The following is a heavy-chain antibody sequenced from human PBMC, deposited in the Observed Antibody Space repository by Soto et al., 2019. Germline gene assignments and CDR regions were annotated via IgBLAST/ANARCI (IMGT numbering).Heavy chain of an antibody. Sequence: PGESLKISCKGSGYSFTSYWISWVRQMPGKGLEWMGRIDPSDSYTNYSPSFQGQVTISADKSISTAYLQWSSLKASDTAMYYCAIIAVAGSYYYYYGMDVWGQGTTVTVSS. J-gene: IGHJ6*02. D-gene: IGHD6-19*01. V-gene: IGHV5-10-1*04. CDR3: AIIAVAGSYYYYYGMDV. CDR2: IDPSDSYT. CDR1: GYSFTSYW.